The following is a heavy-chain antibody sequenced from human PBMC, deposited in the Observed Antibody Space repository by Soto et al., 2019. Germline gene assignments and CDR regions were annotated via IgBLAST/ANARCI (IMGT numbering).Heavy chain of an antibody. J-gene: IGHJ4*02. CDR2: IYYSGST. V-gene: IGHV4-39*07. Sequence: SETLSLTCTVSGGSISSSSYYWGWIRQPPGKGLEWIGSIYYSGSTYYNPSLKSRVTISVDTSKNQFSLKLSSVPAADTAVYYCARDLRDIYDILTGYDYWGQGTLVTVSS. D-gene: IGHD3-9*01. CDR3: ARDLRDIYDILTGYDY. CDR1: GGSISSSSYY.